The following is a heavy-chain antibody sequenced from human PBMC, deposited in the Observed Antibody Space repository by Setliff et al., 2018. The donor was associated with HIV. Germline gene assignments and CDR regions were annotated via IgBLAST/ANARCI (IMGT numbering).Heavy chain of an antibody. D-gene: IGHD4-17*01. J-gene: IGHJ4*02. CDR3: AKGAGFYGDYTFDY. Sequence: LSLTCTVSGASITSHYWSWIRQSPGRELEWIGYIYSTGSTNYNPSRQSRVSISMDASKNKFSLKVTSVTSADTAVYYCAKGAGFYGDYTFDYWGQGNLVTVSS. V-gene: IGHV4-59*11. CDR1: GASITSHY. CDR2: IYSTGST.